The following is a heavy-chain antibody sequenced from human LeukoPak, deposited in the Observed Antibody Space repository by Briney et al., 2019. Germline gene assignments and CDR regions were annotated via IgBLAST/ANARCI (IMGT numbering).Heavy chain of an antibody. V-gene: IGHV3-23*01. J-gene: IGHJ5*02. CDR1: GFTFRSYA. Sequence: RGSLRLSCAASGFTFRSYAMSWVRQAPGKGLEWVSTVTGGGGTTYYADSVKGRFTISRDNSNNTLYLQMNSLRAEDTAVYYCAKDRGSRSRNWFDPWGQGTLVTVSS. D-gene: IGHD6-13*01. CDR2: VTGGGGTT. CDR3: AKDRGSRSRNWFDP.